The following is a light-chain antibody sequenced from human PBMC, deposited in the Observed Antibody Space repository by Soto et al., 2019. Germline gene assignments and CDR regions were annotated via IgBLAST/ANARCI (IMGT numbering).Light chain of an antibody. Sequence: EIVLTQSPGTLSLSPVERATLSCRASESVGNYVAWYQHKPGQGPRLLIYDTSDRATGVPARFSGSGSGTDFTLTISGLEPEDFVVYYCQQRNDWPWTFGQGTKVDIK. CDR3: QQRNDWPWT. V-gene: IGKV3-11*01. CDR1: ESVGNY. CDR2: DTS. J-gene: IGKJ1*01.